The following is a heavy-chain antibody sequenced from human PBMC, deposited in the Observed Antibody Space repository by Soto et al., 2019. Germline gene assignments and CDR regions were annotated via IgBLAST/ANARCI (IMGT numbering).Heavy chain of an antibody. J-gene: IGHJ4*02. CDR1: GGSFKSGSYS. V-gene: IGHV4-61*01. CDR2: VYHTGRT. Sequence: PSETLSLTCTVSGGSFKSGSYSWSWIRQPPGKGLEWIGYVYHTGRTSYNPSLKSRVSISMDTSKNQFSLNLDSVTAADTAVYFCARGTTPPGAPAWYYFDSWGQGTLVTVSS. CDR3: ARGTTPPGAPAWYYFDS. D-gene: IGHD1-1*01.